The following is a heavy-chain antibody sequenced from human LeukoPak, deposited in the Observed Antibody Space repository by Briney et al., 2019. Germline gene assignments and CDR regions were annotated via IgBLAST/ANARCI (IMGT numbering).Heavy chain of an antibody. CDR3: ASTPMVRGAPGYFDY. Sequence: SETLSLTCTVSGGSISSSSYYWGCIRQPPGKGLEWIGSIYYSGSTYYNPSLKSRVTISVDTSKNQFSLKLSSVTAADTAVYYCASTPMVRGAPGYFDYWGQGTLVTVSS. J-gene: IGHJ4*02. CDR2: IYYSGST. D-gene: IGHD3-10*01. CDR1: GGSISSSSYY. V-gene: IGHV4-39*07.